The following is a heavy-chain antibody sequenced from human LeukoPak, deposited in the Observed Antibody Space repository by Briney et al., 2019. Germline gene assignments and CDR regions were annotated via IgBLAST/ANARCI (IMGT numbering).Heavy chain of an antibody. V-gene: IGHV3-30*18. CDR3: AKDWGNWGYGYYFDH. CDR2: ASYDGSNK. J-gene: IGHJ4*02. CDR1: GFTFSTYG. D-gene: IGHD7-27*01. Sequence: GRSLRLSCAASGFTFSTYGTHWVRQAPGKGLEWVAVASYDGSNKYYADSVKGRFTISRDNPKNTLYLQMNSLRAEDTAVYYCAKDWGNWGYGYYFDHWGQGTLVTVSS.